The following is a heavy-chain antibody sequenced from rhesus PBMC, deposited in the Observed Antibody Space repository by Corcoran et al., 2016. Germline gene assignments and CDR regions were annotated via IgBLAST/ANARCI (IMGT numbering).Heavy chain of an antibody. CDR3: VRNINTPTDV. CDR1: GGSISVYY. J-gene: IGHJ5-2*02. CDR2: FDSPSRSP. Sequence: QVQLQESGPGLLKPSETLSLTCAVSGGSISVYYWSWIRQPPGKGLEWIGYFDSPSRSPYSNPSLKSRVTISRDTSKNGIFLDLDSVTAADTAIYYCVRNINTPTDVWGRGILVTVSS. D-gene: IGHD3-40*01. V-gene: IGHV4-165*01.